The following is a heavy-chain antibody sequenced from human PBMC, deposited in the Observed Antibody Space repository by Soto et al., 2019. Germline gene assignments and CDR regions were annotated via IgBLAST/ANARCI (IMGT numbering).Heavy chain of an antibody. CDR3: ARGTFGVVKD. Sequence: SETLSLTCTVSGGSISSYYWSWIRQSPGKGLEWIGYMYYSGSTNYNPSLKSRVTISIDTSRNQFSLKLSSVTAADTAVYYCARGTFGVVKDWGQGTLATVSS. D-gene: IGHD3-3*01. V-gene: IGHV4-59*01. CDR1: GGSISSYY. J-gene: IGHJ4*02. CDR2: MYYSGST.